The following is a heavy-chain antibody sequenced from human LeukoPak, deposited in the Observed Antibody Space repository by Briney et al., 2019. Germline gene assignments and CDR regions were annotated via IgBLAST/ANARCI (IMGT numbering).Heavy chain of an antibody. CDR3: AKDGPRLRYFDWLLAPFDY. V-gene: IGHV3-21*04. Sequence: GGSLRLSCAASGFTFSSYSMNWVRQAPGKGLEWVSSISSSSYIYYADSVKGRFTISRDNSKNTLYLQMNSLRAEDTAVYYCAKDGPRLRYFDWLLAPFDYWGQGTLVTVSS. CDR1: GFTFSSYS. D-gene: IGHD3-9*01. J-gene: IGHJ4*02. CDR2: ISSSSYI.